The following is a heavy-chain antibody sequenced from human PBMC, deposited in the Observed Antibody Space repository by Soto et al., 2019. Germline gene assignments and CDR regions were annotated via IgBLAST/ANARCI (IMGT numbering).Heavy chain of an antibody. D-gene: IGHD3-10*01. J-gene: IGHJ4*02. V-gene: IGHV3-11*06. CDR3: ARGGYHGSGTYTYDY. Sequence: QVQLVESGGGLVKPGGSLRLYCAASGFIFSDYYMSWIRQAPGKGLEWVSYISSSSSDTNYADSVKGRFTISRDNAKNSLYLQMISLRAEDTAVYYCARGGYHGSGTYTYDYWGQGTLVTVSS. CDR2: ISSSSSDT. CDR1: GFIFSDYY.